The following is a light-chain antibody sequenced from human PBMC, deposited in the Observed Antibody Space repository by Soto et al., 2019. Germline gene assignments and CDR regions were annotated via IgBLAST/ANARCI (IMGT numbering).Light chain of an antibody. CDR3: QQYGSSFYT. Sequence: EIVLTQSPGTLSLSSGERATLSCRASQSVRSNYLAWYQQKPGQAPRLLIYGASSRATGIPDRFGGSGSGTDFTLTISRLEPEDFAVYYCQQYGSSFYTFGQGTKLEIK. J-gene: IGKJ2*01. CDR1: QSVRSNY. V-gene: IGKV3-20*01. CDR2: GAS.